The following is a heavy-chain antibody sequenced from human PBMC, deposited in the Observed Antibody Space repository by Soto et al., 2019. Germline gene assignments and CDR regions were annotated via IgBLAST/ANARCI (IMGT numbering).Heavy chain of an antibody. CDR1: GGSISSGGYY. J-gene: IGHJ5*02. V-gene: IGHV4-31*03. CDR3: ARGIVVVPAALHP. D-gene: IGHD2-2*01. CDR2: IYYSGST. Sequence: KPSETLSLTCTVSGGSISSGGYYWSRIRQHPGKGLEWIGYIYYSGSTYYNPSLKSRVTISVDTSKNQFSLKLSSVTAADTAVYYCARGIVVVPAALHPWGQGTLVTVSS.